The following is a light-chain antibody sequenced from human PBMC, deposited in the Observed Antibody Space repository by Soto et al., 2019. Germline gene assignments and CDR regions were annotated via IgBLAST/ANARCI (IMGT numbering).Light chain of an antibody. CDR3: QYYNNWLAT. J-gene: IGKJ4*01. CDR1: QTISNT. Sequence: EVVMTQSPATLSVSPGDKVSLSCRANQTISNTLAWYQQKPGQAPRLLIYAASTRATGVSARLRGSGSGTEFTLTISSLQSEDFTIYYCQYYNNWLATFGGGTKVDIK. CDR2: AAS. V-gene: IGKV3-15*01.